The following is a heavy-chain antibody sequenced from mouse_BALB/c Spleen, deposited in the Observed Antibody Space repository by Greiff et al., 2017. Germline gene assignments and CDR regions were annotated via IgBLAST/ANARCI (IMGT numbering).Heavy chain of an antibody. D-gene: IGHD2-1*01. CDR3: ARSGNLYFDD. CDR2: ISSGSSTI. V-gene: IGHV5-17*02. CDR1: GFTFSSFG. J-gene: IGHJ2*01. Sequence: EVKLVESGGGLVQPGGSRKLSCAASGFTFSSFGMHWVRQAPEKGLEWVAYISSGSSTIYYADTVKGRFTISRDNPKNTLFLQMTSLRSEDTAMYYCARSGNLYFDDWGQGTTLTVSS.